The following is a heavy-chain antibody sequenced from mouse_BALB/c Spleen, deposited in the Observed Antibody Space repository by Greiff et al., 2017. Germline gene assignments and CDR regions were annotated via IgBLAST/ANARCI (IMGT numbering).Heavy chain of an antibody. CDR3: ARGSYGSSYWYFDV. CDR1: GFTFTDYY. V-gene: IGHV7-3*02. J-gene: IGHJ1*01. Sequence: EVHLVESGGGLVQPGGSLRLSCATSGFTFTDYYMSWVRQPPGKALEWLGFIRNKANGYTTEYSASVKGRFTISRDNSQSILYLQMNTLRAEDSATYYCARGSYGSSYWYFDVWGAGTTVTVSS. CDR2: IRNKANGYTT. D-gene: IGHD1-1*01.